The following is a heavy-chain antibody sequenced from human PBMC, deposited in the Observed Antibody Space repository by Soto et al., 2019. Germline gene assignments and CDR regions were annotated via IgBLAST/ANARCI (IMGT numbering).Heavy chain of an antibody. J-gene: IGHJ6*02. CDR1: GRSLISGYDY. Sequence: PSETLSRTRTLSGRSLISGYDYSGWVRQPPGKGLEWIGYIYYSGSTYYNPSLKSRVTISVDTSKNQFSLKLSSVTAADTAVYYCAKAPDSSSWSYYGMDVWGQGTTVNV. CDR2: IYYSGST. D-gene: IGHD6-13*01. V-gene: IGHV4-30-4*01. CDR3: AKAPDSSSWSYYGMDV.